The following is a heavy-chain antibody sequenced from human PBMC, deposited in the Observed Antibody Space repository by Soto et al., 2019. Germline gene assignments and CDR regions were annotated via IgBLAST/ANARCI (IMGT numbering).Heavy chain of an antibody. CDR2: IYHSGST. CDR3: ARFPRMVNYYYYGMDV. D-gene: IGHD5-18*01. CDR1: GGSISSSNW. V-gene: IGHV4-4*02. Sequence: QVQLQESGPGLVKPSGTLSLTCAVSGGSISSSNWWSWVRQPPGKGLEWIGEIYHSGSTNYNPSLTSRVTISVDKSKNQFSLKLSSVTAADTAVYYCARFPRMVNYYYYGMDVWGQGTTVTVSS. J-gene: IGHJ6*02.